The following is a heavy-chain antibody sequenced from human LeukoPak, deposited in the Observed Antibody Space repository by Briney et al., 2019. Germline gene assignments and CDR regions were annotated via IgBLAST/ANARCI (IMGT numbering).Heavy chain of an antibody. D-gene: IGHD5-24*01. CDR2: INAGNGNT. J-gene: IGHJ4*02. V-gene: IGHV1-3*01. CDR1: GYTFTTYT. Sequence: ASVKVSCKASGYTFTTYTMHWVRQAPGQRLGWMGWINAGNGNTKYSQKFQGRVTITRDTSASTAYMDLGSLRSEDTAVYYCAREIDRDGYNRFFDYWGQGILVTVSS. CDR3: AREIDRDGYNRFFDY.